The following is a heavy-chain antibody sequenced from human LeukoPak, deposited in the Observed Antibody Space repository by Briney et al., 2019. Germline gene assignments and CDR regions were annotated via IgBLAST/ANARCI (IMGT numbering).Heavy chain of an antibody. CDR1: GFTFSDYA. Sequence: PGGSLRISCAASGFTFSDYAMIWVRQAPGKGLEWVSAISGSGTSTYYADSVKGRFTISRDKSKNTLYLQMNSLRAEDRAVYYCAKVSSSWYYFDYWGQGILVTVSS. J-gene: IGHJ4*02. CDR3: AKVSSSWYYFDY. D-gene: IGHD6-13*01. CDR2: ISGSGTST. V-gene: IGHV3-23*01.